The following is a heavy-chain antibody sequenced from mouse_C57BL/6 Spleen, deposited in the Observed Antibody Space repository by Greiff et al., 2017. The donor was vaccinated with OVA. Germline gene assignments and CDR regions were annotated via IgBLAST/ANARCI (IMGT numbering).Heavy chain of an antibody. CDR1: GYSFTGYY. D-gene: IGHD2-1*01. CDR3: APIYYGNYDAMDY. V-gene: IGHV1-42*01. Sequence: EVKVVESGPELVKPGASVKISCKASGYSFTGYYMNWVKQSPEKSLEWIGEINPSTGGTTYNQKFKAKATLTVDKSSSTAYMQLKSLTSEDSAVYYCAPIYYGNYDAMDYWGQGTSVTVSS. CDR2: INPSTGGT. J-gene: IGHJ4*01.